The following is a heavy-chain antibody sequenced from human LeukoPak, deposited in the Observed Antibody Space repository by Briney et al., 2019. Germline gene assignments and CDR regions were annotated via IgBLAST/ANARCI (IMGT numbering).Heavy chain of an antibody. CDR1: GFTFSNAW. V-gene: IGHV3-15*01. Sequence: PGGSLRLSCAASGFTFSNAWMSWVRQTPGKGLEWVGRIKSKTDGGTTDYAAPVKGRFTISRDDSKNTLYLQMNSLKTEDTAVYYCTTASWFGSKHIYYFDYWGQGTLVTVSS. D-gene: IGHD3-10*01. CDR3: TTASWFGSKHIYYFDY. CDR2: IKSKTDGGTT. J-gene: IGHJ4*02.